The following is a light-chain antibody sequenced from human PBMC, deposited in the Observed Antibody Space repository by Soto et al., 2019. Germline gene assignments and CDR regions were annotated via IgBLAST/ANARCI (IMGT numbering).Light chain of an antibody. CDR1: SSDVGGYIY. V-gene: IGLV2-14*01. CDR3: SSYTTSSSYV. J-gene: IGLJ1*01. CDR2: DVT. Sequence: QSVLTRRASVSGSPGQSITISCTGTSSDVGGYIYVSWYQQHPGKAPKLMIYDVTSRPSGVSYRFSGSKSGNTASLTISGLQAEDEADYYCSSYTTSSSYVFGTGTKVTVL.